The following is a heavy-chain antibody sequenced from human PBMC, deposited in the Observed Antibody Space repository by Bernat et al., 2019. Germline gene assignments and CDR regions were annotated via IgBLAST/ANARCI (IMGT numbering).Heavy chain of an antibody. J-gene: IGHJ3*02. D-gene: IGHD4-23*01. Sequence: EVQLVESGGGLVQPGGSLRLSCAASGFTVSTNYMSWVRQAPGKGLEWVSVIYSGGNTYYADSVKGRFTISRDNSKKPLYLQMNSLRAEDTAMYYCARYYGGNSGSAFDIWGQGTMVTVSS. CDR3: ARYYGGNSGSAFDI. CDR2: IYSGGNT. V-gene: IGHV3-66*01. CDR1: GFTVSTNY.